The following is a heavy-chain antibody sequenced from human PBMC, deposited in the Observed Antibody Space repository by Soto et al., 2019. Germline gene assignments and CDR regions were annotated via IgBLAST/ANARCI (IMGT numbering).Heavy chain of an antibody. D-gene: IGHD2-15*01. Sequence: GGSLRLSCAASGFTFSSYGMHWVRQAPGKGLEWVAVISYDGSNKYYADSVKGRFTISRDNSKNTLYLQMNSLRAEDTAVYYCAKDGLREVVVAATIGRYYYMDVWGKGTTVTVSS. V-gene: IGHV3-30*18. CDR3: AKDGLREVVVAATIGRYYYMDV. CDR2: ISYDGSNK. CDR1: GFTFSSYG. J-gene: IGHJ6*03.